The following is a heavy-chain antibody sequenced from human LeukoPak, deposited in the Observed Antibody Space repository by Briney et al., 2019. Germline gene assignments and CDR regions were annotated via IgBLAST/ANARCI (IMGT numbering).Heavy chain of an antibody. V-gene: IGHV4-59*01. D-gene: IGHD1-26*01. CDR2: IHYSGST. CDR3: ARAVVGAHFDY. CDR1: GGSISTYY. J-gene: IGHJ4*02. Sequence: SETLSLTCTVSGGSISTYYWSWIRQTPGKGLEWIGYIHYSGSTNYNPSLNSRVTISVDTSKNQFSLNLSSVTAADTAVYYCARAVVGAHFDYWGQGTLVTVSS.